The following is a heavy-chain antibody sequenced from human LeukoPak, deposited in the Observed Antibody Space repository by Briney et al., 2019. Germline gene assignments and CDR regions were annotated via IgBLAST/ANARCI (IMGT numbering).Heavy chain of an antibody. CDR3: ARWYCSSTNCYYDY. Sequence: GSLRLSCAASGFTVSSNYMSWVRQAPGKGLEWVSFIYNDGRTQHTDSVKGRFTISRDNSKNTLYLQMNSLRAEDTAVYYCARWYCSSTNCYYDYWGQGTLVTVSS. D-gene: IGHD2-2*01. J-gene: IGHJ4*02. CDR2: IYNDGRT. V-gene: IGHV3-53*01. CDR1: GFTVSSNY.